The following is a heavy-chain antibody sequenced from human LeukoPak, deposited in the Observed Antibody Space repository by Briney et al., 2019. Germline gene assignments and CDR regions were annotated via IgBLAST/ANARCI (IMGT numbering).Heavy chain of an antibody. Sequence: PGGSLRLSCAASGFTFSSYAMGWVRQAPGKGPEWVSAISGSGGSTYYADSVKGRFTISRDNSKNTLHLQMNSLRAEDTAVYYCANGYLTPGPTYDYWGQGTLVTVSS. CDR1: GFTFSSYA. CDR2: ISGSGGST. D-gene: IGHD5-12*01. V-gene: IGHV3-23*01. CDR3: ANGYLTPGPTYDY. J-gene: IGHJ4*02.